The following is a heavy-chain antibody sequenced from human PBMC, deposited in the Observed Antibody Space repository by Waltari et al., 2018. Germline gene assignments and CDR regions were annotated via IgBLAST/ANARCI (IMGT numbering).Heavy chain of an antibody. Sequence: QLQLVESGGGVVQPGGSLRLSCAASGFTFSSYGMHWVRQAPGKGLVWVACMRYYGSNKYYADSVKGRFTISRDNSKNTLYLQMNSLRAEDTAVYYCAKGGTGMDVWGHGTTVTVSS. D-gene: IGHD1-1*01. CDR1: GFTFSSYG. V-gene: IGHV3-30*02. CDR2: MRYYGSNK. CDR3: AKGGTGMDV. J-gene: IGHJ6*02.